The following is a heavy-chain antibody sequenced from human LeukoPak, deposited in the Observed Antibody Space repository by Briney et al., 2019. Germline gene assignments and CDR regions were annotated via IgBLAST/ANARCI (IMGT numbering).Heavy chain of an antibody. CDR3: ARSGAAVAGTAPFDY. Sequence: ASVQVSCKASGGTFSSYAISWVRQARGQGLEWMGGIIPIFGTAYYAQKFQGRVTITTEESTSTAYMELSSLRSEDTAVYYCARSGAAVAGTAPFDYWGQGTLVTVSS. J-gene: IGHJ4*02. CDR1: GGTFSSYA. D-gene: IGHD6-19*01. CDR2: IIPIFGTA. V-gene: IGHV1-69*05.